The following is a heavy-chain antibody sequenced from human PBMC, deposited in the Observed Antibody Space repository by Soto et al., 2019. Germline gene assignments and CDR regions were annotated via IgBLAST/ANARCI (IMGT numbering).Heavy chain of an antibody. Sequence: GESLKISCKGSGYSFTSYWIGWVRQMPGKGLEWMGIIYPGDSDTRYSPSFQGQVTISADKSISTAYLQWSSLKASDTAMYYWARIGCSGGSCSSGDYYYYGMDVWGQGTTVTVSS. J-gene: IGHJ6*02. D-gene: IGHD2-15*01. CDR2: IYPGDSDT. V-gene: IGHV5-51*01. CDR1: GYSFTSYW. CDR3: ARIGCSGGSCSSGDYYYYGMDV.